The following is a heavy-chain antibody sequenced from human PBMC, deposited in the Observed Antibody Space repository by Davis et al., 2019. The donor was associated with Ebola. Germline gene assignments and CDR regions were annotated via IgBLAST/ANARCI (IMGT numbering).Heavy chain of an antibody. CDR3: ARGPYCSSTSCYGGFDY. CDR1: GGTFSSYA. Sequence: SVKVSCKASGGTFSSYAISWVRQAPGQGLEWMGGIIPILGIANYAQKFQGRVTITADESTSTAYMELSSLRSEDTAVYYCARGPYCSSTSCYGGFDYWGQGTLVTVSS. V-gene: IGHV1-69*10. CDR2: IIPILGIA. D-gene: IGHD2-2*01. J-gene: IGHJ4*02.